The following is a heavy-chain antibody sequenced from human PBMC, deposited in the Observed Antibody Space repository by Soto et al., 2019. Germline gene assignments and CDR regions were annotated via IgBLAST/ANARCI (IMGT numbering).Heavy chain of an antibody. V-gene: IGHV1-69*13. J-gene: IGHJ6*02. D-gene: IGHD3-10*01. CDR1: GCTVSSYS. CDR3: ASKGITMVRGIYGMDV. CDR2: IIPIFCTA. Sequence: SVNVSCKSSGCTVSSYSISWVRQARGEGLECMGGIIPIFCTANYAQKFQGRVTITADESTSTAYMELSSLRSEDTAVYYCASKGITMVRGIYGMDVWGQGTTVTVSS.